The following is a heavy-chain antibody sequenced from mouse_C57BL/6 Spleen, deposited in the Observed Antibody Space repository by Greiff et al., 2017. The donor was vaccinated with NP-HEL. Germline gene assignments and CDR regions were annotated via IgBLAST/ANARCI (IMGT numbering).Heavy chain of an antibody. Sequence: EVMLVESGGGLVKPGGSLKLSCAASGFTFSSYAMSWVRQTPEKRLEWVATISDGGSYTYYPDNVKGRFTISRDNAKNNLYLQMSHLKAEDTAMYYCASSFAYWGQGTLVTVSA. V-gene: IGHV5-4*03. CDR1: GFTFSSYA. CDR3: ASSFAY. J-gene: IGHJ3*01. CDR2: ISDGGSYT.